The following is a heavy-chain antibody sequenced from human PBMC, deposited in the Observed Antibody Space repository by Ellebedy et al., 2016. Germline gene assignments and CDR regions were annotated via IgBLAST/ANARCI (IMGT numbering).Heavy chain of an antibody. V-gene: IGHV3-30*04. CDR3: ARLFEQISDY. CDR1: GFTFSSYA. CDR2: ISYDGSNK. Sequence: GGSLRLSCAASGFTFSSYAMHWVRQAPGKGLEWVAVISYDGSNKYYADSVKGRFTISRDNAKNSLYLQMNSLRAEDTAVYYCARLFEQISDYWGQGTLVTVSS. D-gene: IGHD2-15*01. J-gene: IGHJ4*02.